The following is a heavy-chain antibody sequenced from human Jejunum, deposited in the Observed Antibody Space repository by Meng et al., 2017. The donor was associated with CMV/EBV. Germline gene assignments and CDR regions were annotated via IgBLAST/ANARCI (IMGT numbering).Heavy chain of an antibody. J-gene: IGHJ4*02. CDR2: ISNDGSTT. CDR1: FTFSRYW. D-gene: IGHD2-21*01. Sequence: FTFSRYWMHWVRQAPGKGLVWVSRISNDGSTTTYADSVKGRFTISRDNAENTLYLQMNSLRAEDTAVYYCARVAYCGGNCYYYFDSWGQGTLVTVSS. V-gene: IGHV3-74*01. CDR3: ARVAYCGGNCYYYFDS.